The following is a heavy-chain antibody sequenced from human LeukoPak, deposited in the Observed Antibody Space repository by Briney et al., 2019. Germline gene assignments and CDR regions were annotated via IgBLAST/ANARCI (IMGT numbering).Heavy chain of an antibody. V-gene: IGHV4-59*08. J-gene: IGHJ4*02. Sequence: PSETLSLTCTVSGGSISSYYWSWIRQPPGKGLEWIGYIYYSGSTNYNPSLKSRVTISVDTSKNRTSLKLISVTAADTAVYSCARHAIDSSGYYLDYFDYWGQGTLVTVSS. CDR1: GGSISSYY. CDR3: ARHAIDSSGYYLDYFDY. D-gene: IGHD3-22*01. CDR2: IYYSGST.